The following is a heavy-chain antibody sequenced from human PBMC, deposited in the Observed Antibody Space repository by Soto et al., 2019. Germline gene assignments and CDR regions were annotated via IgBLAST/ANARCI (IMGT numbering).Heavy chain of an antibody. CDR2: IRSKAYGGTT. V-gene: IGHV3-49*03. J-gene: IGHJ4*02. CDR1: GFTFGDYA. CDR3: TPWGSGYDLGYYFDY. Sequence: GGSLRLSCTASGFTFGDYAMSWFRQAPGKGLEWVGFIRSKAYGGTTEYAASVKGRFTISRDDTKRIAYLQMNSLKTDDTAEYYCTPWGSGYDLGYYFDYWGQGTLVTVSS. D-gene: IGHD5-12*01.